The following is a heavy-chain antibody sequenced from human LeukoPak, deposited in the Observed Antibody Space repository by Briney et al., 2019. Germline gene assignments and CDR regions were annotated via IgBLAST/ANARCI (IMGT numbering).Heavy chain of an antibody. J-gene: IGHJ6*03. CDR2: IIPIFGTA. V-gene: IGHV1-69*13. CDR1: GGTFSSYA. D-gene: IGHD5-18*01. CDR3: AKGGDTARLYYYYMDV. Sequence: GASVKVSCKASGGTFSSYAISWVRQAPGQGLEWMGGIIPIFGTANYAQKFQGRVTITADESTSTAYMELSSLRSEDTAVYYCAKGGDTARLYYYYMDVWGKGTTVTVSS.